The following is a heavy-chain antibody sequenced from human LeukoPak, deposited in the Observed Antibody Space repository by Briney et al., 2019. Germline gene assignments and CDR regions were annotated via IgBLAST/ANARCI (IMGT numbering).Heavy chain of an antibody. Sequence: GGSLRLSCAASGFTVSSNYMSWVRQAPGKGLEWVSVIYSGGSTYYADSVKGRFTISRDNSKNTLYLQMNSLRAEDTAVYYCARTTGAASEWLGPGGGHFDYWGQGTLVTVSS. CDR3: ARTTGAASEWLGPGGGHFDY. CDR2: IYSGGST. CDR1: GFTVSSNY. D-gene: IGHD6-19*01. J-gene: IGHJ4*02. V-gene: IGHV3-66*01.